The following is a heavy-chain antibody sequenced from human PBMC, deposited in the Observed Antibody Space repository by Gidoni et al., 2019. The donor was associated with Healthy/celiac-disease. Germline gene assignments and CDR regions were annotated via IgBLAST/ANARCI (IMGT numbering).Heavy chain of an antibody. J-gene: IGHJ3*02. CDR1: GFTFSSYS. Sequence: EVQLVESGGGLVKPGGSLRLSCAASGFTFSSYSMTWVRQAPGKGLEWVSSSSSSSSYIYYADSVKGRFTISRDNAKNSLYLQMNSLRAEDTAVYYCARVGVLVGAFDIWGQGTMVTVSS. D-gene: IGHD2-8*02. V-gene: IGHV3-21*01. CDR2: SSSSSSYI. CDR3: ARVGVLVGAFDI.